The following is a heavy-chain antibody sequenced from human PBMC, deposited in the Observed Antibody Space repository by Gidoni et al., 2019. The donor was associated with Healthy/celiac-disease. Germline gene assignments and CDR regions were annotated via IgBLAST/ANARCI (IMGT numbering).Heavy chain of an antibody. V-gene: IGHV3-21*01. D-gene: IGHD2-8*01. CDR2: ISSSSSYI. CDR1: GFTFSSYS. Sequence: EVQLVESGGGLVKPGGSLRLSCAASGFTFSSYSMNWVRQAPGKGLEWVSSISSSSSYIYYADSVKGRFTISRDNAKNSLYLQMNSLRAEDTAVYYCARDPYCTNGVCYLDYWGQGTLVTVSS. CDR3: ARDPYCTNGVCYLDY. J-gene: IGHJ4*02.